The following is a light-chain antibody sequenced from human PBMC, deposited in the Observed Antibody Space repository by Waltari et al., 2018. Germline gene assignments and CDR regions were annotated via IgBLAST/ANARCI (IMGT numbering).Light chain of an antibody. J-gene: IGKJ1*01. CDR3: QQYYSTPWT. V-gene: IGKV4-1*01. CDR2: RAS. Sequence: DIVMTHSPDSVAVSLGERSTINCKSRKSVLYSSNNKNYVAWYQQTPGQPPKLLIYRASTRESGVPDRFSGSGSGTDFTLTISSLQAEDVAVYYCQQYYSTPWTFGQGTKVEIK. CDR1: KSVLYSSNNKNY.